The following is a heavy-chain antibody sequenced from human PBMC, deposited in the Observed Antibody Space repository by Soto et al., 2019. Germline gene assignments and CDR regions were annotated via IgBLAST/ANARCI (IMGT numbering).Heavy chain of an antibody. CDR2: MNPNSGNT. Sequence: QVQLVQSGAEVKKPGSSVKVSCKASGGTFSSYDINWVRQATGQGLEWMGWMNPNSGNTGYAQKFQGRVTMTRNTSISTAYMELSSLRSEDTAVYYCARGGYDFWSGTYYYYGMDVWGQGTTVTVSS. V-gene: IGHV1-8*02. CDR1: GGTFSSYD. J-gene: IGHJ6*02. D-gene: IGHD3-3*01. CDR3: ARGGYDFWSGTYYYYGMDV.